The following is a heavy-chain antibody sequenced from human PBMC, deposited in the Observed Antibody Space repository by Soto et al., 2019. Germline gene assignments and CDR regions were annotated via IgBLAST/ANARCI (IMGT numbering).Heavy chain of an antibody. D-gene: IGHD3-16*01. CDR2: ISGSGART. V-gene: IGHV3-23*01. CDR1: GFIFATTA. Sequence: VQLLQSGGGLVQPGGSLRLSCEASGFIFATTAMGWVRQAPGKGLEWVSTISGSGARTYYADSVKGRFTISRGNSKNTLVLQMTSLRADATAVYFCAAVMGSDYDYVWGSLSFDHWGQGALVTVST. CDR3: AAVMGSDYDYVWGSLSFDH. J-gene: IGHJ4*02.